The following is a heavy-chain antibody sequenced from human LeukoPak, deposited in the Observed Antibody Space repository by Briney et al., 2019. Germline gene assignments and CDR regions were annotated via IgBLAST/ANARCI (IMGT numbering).Heavy chain of an antibody. Sequence: KTSETLSLTCTVSGYSISSGYYWSWIRQPAGKGLEWIGRIYTSGSTNYNPSLKSRVTMSVDTSKNQFSLKLSSVTAADTAVYYCARTKTRLLWFGEYLTDDAFDIWGQGTMVTVSS. J-gene: IGHJ3*02. V-gene: IGHV4-4*07. CDR3: ARTKTRLLWFGEYLTDDAFDI. D-gene: IGHD3-10*01. CDR1: GYSISSGYY. CDR2: IYTSGST.